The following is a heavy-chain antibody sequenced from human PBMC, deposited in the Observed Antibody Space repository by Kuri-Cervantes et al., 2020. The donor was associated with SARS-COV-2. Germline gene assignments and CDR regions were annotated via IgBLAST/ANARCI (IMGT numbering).Heavy chain of an antibody. J-gene: IGHJ3*02. Sequence: GESLKISCAASGFTFSSYGMHWVRQAPGKGLEWVAFIRYDGSNKYYADSVKGRFTISRDNSKNTLYLQMNSLRAEDTAVYYCAAEWSDAFDIWGQGTMVTVSS. CDR3: AAEWSDAFDI. V-gene: IGHV3-30*02. D-gene: IGHD2-8*01. CDR1: GFTFSSYG. CDR2: IRYDGSNK.